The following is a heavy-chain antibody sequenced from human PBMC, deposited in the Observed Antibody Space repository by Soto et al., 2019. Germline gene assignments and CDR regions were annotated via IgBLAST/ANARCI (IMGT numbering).Heavy chain of an antibody. CDR2: IIPVFGTT. Sequence: QVQLVQSGAELKKPGSSVKVSCKASGDTFSGYPINWVRQAPGEGLEWMGRIIPVFGTTNDAQRFEGRVTFTADESTNTAYMELRGLLSEDTAVYYCAGGGGFGELKYWGPGTLVTVSS. V-gene: IGHV1-69*18. CDR3: AGGGGFGELKY. D-gene: IGHD3-10*01. J-gene: IGHJ4*02. CDR1: GDTFSGYP.